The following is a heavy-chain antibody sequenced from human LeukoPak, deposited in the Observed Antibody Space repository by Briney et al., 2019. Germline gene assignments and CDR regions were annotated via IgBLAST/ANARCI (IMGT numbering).Heavy chain of an antibody. CDR2: IYYSGST. CDR1: GGSISSGDYY. CDR3: AVLGYCSSTSCSPPRFDP. J-gene: IGHJ5*02. V-gene: IGHV4-30-4*08. Sequence: SQTLSLTCTVSGGSISSGDYYWSWIRQPPGKGLEWIGYIYYSGSTYYNPSLKSRVIISVDTSKNQFSLKLSSVTAADTAVYYCAVLGYCSSTSCSPPRFDPWGQGTLVTVSS. D-gene: IGHD2-2*01.